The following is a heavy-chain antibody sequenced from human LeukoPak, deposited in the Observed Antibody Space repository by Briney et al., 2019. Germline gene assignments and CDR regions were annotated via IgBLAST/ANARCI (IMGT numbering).Heavy chain of an antibody. V-gene: IGHV3-74*01. CDR2: INSDGNSA. Sequence: PGGSLRLSCAASGFTFSNYWMHWVRQAPGKGLVWVSRINSDGNSATYADSVKGRFTISRDNSKNTLYLQMNSLRAEDTAVYYCARGGFGVGATFLFDYYYYGMDVWGQGTTVTVSS. CDR1: GFTFSNYW. CDR3: ARGGFGVGATFLFDYYYYGMDV. D-gene: IGHD1-26*01. J-gene: IGHJ6*02.